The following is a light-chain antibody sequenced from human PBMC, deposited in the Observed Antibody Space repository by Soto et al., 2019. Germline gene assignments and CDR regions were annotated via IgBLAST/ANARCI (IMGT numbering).Light chain of an antibody. Sequence: STPSLSPRERATPSCRASQSVSSSYLAWYQQKPGQAPRLLIYGASSRATGIPDRFSGSGSGTDFTLTISRLEPEDFAVYYCQQYGSSPTFGGGTKVDI. CDR2: GAS. V-gene: IGKV3-20*01. CDR1: QSVSSSY. J-gene: IGKJ4*01. CDR3: QQYGSSPT.